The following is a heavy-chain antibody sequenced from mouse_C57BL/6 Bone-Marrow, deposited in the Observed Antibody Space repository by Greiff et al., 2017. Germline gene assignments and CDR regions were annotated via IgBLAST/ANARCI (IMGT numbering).Heavy chain of an antibody. Sequence: QVQLQQPGAELVMPGASVKLSCKASGYTFTSYWMHWVKQRPGQGLEWIGEIDPSDSYTNYNQKFKGKATLTVDTSSSTAYMQLRSLTSEDSAVYYCASLWYWGQGTTLTVSS. D-gene: IGHD6-2*01. V-gene: IGHV1-69*01. J-gene: IGHJ2*01. CDR1: GYTFTSYW. CDR3: ASLWY. CDR2: IDPSDSYT.